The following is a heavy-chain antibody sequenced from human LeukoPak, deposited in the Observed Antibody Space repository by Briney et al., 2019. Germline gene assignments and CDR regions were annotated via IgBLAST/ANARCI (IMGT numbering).Heavy chain of an antibody. CDR2: VYYSGST. J-gene: IGHJ3*02. CDR1: SGSVSSYF. CDR3: ARELVGATFAFDI. D-gene: IGHD1-26*01. Sequence: PSETLSLTCTISSGSVSSYFWSWIRQPPGKGLEWIGYVYYSGSTYYNPSLKSRVTISVDTSKNQFSLKLSSVTAADTAVYYCARELVGATFAFDIWGQGTMVTVSS. V-gene: IGHV4-59*02.